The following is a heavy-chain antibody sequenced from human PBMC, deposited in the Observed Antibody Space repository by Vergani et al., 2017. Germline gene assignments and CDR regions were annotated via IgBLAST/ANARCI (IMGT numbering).Heavy chain of an antibody. CDR2: IIPIFGTA. CDR3: ARDQGWWLREDIDYYYYGMDV. V-gene: IGHV1-69*06. D-gene: IGHD5-12*01. CDR1: GGTFSSYA. J-gene: IGHJ6*02. Sequence: QVQLVQSGAEVKKPGSSVKVSCKASGGTFSSYAISWVRQAPGQGLEWMGGIIPIFGTANYAQKFQGRVTITADKSTSTAYMGLSSLRSEDTAVYYCARDQGWWLREDIDYYYYGMDVWGQGTTVTVSS.